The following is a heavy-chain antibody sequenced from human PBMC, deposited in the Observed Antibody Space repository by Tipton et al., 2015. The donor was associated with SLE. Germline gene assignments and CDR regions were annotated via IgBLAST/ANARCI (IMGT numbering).Heavy chain of an antibody. J-gene: IGHJ4*02. CDR1: AYTFTNYG. V-gene: IGHV1-18*01. CDR3: ARDSSTWQLDY. Sequence: QSGAEVKKPGASVKVSCKASAYTFTNYGISWVRQAPGQGLEWMGWISGYNGKTKYAQKLQGRVTMTTDTSTSTAYMELMSLRSDDTAAYYCARDSSTWQLDYWGQGTLVTVSS. D-gene: IGHD6-13*01. CDR2: ISGYNGKT.